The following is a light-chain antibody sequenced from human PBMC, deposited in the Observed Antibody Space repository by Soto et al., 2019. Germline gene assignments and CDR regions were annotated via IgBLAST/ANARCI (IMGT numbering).Light chain of an antibody. V-gene: IGKV3-11*01. CDR3: QQRSNWLIT. Sequence: EIVLTKSPGSLSLSPGESATLSCRASERLSSVYLAWYQQRPGQPPRLLIYDASNRATGIPARFSGSGSGTDFTLTISSLDPEEFAVYDCQQRSNWLITVGQWTRLEIK. J-gene: IGKJ5*01. CDR2: DAS. CDR1: ERLSSVY.